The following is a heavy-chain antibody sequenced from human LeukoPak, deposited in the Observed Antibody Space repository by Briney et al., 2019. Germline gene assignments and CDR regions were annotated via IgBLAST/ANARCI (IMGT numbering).Heavy chain of an antibody. Sequence: PGGSLRLSCAASGFTFSNARMSWVRQAPGKGLEWVGRIKSKTDGGTTDYAAPVKGRFTISRDDSKNTLYLQMNSLKTEDTAVYYCTTPRSSGYYPYYFDYWGQGTLVTVSS. J-gene: IGHJ4*02. CDR2: IKSKTDGGTT. CDR1: GFTFSNAR. CDR3: TTPRSSGYYPYYFDY. D-gene: IGHD3-22*01. V-gene: IGHV3-15*01.